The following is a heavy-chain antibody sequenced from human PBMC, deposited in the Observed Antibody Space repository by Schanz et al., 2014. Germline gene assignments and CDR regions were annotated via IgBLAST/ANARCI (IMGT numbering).Heavy chain of an antibody. CDR1: GFTLSNYA. J-gene: IGHJ5*02. CDR3: VRDILHRVYDSGSP. Sequence: EVHLLESGGGLAQPGGSLRLSCAASGFTLSNYAMSWVRQAPGKGLEWVSSISSGGGSTYYADSVKGRFTISRDNAKNSLFLHMNRLRAEDTAVYYCVRDILHRVYDSGSPWGQGTLVTVSS. D-gene: IGHD3-10*01. CDR2: ISSGGGST. V-gene: IGHV3-23*01.